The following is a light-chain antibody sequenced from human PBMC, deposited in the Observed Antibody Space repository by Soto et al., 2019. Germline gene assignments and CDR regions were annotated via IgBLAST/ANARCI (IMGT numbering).Light chain of an antibody. V-gene: IGKV3-11*01. CDR3: QQRTNWPTST. CDR1: QNVRGY. Sequence: EIVLTQSPATLSLSPGERATLSCRASQNVRGYLAWYQQKPGQAPRLLIHDAISRATGIPARFSGSGSGTDFTLTISSLEPEDFAVYYCQQRTNWPTSTFGQGTRLEIK. CDR2: DAI. J-gene: IGKJ5*01.